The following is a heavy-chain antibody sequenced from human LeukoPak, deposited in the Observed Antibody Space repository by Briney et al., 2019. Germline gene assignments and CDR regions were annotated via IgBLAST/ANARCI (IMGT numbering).Heavy chain of an antibody. J-gene: IGHJ4*02. V-gene: IGHV1-2*02. CDR1: GYTFTIYD. CDR3: ARDVSYYYDSSAARGIDY. Sequence: ASVKVSCKASGYTFTIYDINWVRQATGQGLEWMGWINPNSGGTNYAQKFQGRVTMTRDTSISTANMELSRLRSDDTAVYYCARDVSYYYDSSAARGIDYWGQGTLVTVSS. CDR2: INPNSGGT. D-gene: IGHD3-22*01.